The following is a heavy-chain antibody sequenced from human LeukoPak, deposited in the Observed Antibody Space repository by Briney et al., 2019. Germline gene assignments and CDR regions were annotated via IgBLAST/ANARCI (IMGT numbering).Heavy chain of an antibody. V-gene: IGHV3-21*01. CDR1: GFTFSSYT. J-gene: IGHJ6*03. CDR3: AGGRGVDGNYYYYYMDV. CDR2: ISSSGSYI. D-gene: IGHD6-19*01. Sequence: GGSLRLSCAVSGFTFSSYTMNWVRQTPGKGLEWVSSISSSGSYIYYADSVKGRFTISRDNAKNSVYLQMNSVRDEDTAVYYCAGGRGVDGNYYYYYMDVWGKGTTVTVS.